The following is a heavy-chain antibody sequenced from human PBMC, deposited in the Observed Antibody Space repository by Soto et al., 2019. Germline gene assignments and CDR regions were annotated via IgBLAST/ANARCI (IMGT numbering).Heavy chain of an antibody. V-gene: IGHV4-59*01. Sequence: SETLSLTCTVSGGSISSYYWSWIRQPPGKGLEWIGYIYYSGSTNYNPSLKSRVTISVDTSKNQFSLKLSSVTAADTAVYYCARLRDGYPYYFDYWGQGTLVTVSS. CDR1: GGSISSYY. CDR2: IYYSGST. J-gene: IGHJ4*02. CDR3: ARLRDGYPYYFDY. D-gene: IGHD5-12*01.